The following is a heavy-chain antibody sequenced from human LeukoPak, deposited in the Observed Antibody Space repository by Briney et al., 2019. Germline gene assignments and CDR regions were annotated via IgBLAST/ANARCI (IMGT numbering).Heavy chain of an antibody. CDR2: IIPIFGTA. J-gene: IGHJ4*02. CDR3: ARETGHGYNWMGY. Sequence: ASVKVSCKASGGTFSSYAISWVRQAPGQGLEWKGGIIPIFGTANSAQTFQGRDTITADESTSTAYMELRSLRSEDTAVYYCARETGHGYNWMGYWGQGTLVTVSS. CDR1: GGTFSSYA. V-gene: IGHV1-69*13. D-gene: IGHD5-24*01.